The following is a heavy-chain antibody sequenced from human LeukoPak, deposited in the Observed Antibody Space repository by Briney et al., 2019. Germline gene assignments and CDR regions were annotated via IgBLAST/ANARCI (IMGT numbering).Heavy chain of an antibody. CDR2: IIPIFGTA. CDR3: ARVPEGYYGSGSYYPLDY. V-gene: IGHV1-69*06. J-gene: IGHJ4*02. Sequence: SVKVSCKASGGTFSSYAISWVRQAPGQGLEWMGGIIPIFGTANYAQKFQGRVTITADKSTSTAYMELSSLRSEGTAVYYCARVPEGYYGSGSYYPLDYWGQGTLVTVSS. D-gene: IGHD3-10*01. CDR1: GGTFSSYA.